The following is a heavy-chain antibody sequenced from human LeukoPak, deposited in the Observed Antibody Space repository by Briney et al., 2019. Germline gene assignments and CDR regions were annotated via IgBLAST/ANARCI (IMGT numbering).Heavy chain of an antibody. Sequence: PGGSLRLSCTASGFSFSGPWMHWARPLPGKGLVWVSRISPTGSTTNYADSVKGRFTVSRDNAKYPHYLQVNNLRAEDTAVYYCARGPNSNWSGLDFWGQGTLLTVSS. CDR1: GFSFSGPW. V-gene: IGHV3-74*01. CDR2: ISPTGSTT. J-gene: IGHJ4*02. CDR3: ARGPNSNWSGLDF. D-gene: IGHD6-6*01.